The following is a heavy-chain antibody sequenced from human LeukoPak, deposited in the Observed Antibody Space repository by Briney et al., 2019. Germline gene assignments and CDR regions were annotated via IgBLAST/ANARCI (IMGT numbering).Heavy chain of an antibody. D-gene: IGHD3-3*02. CDR1: GFTFSSYD. CDR2: IGIGGDT. Sequence: GGSLRLSCGASGFTFSSYDVHWVRQATGKGLEWVSAIGIGGDTYYAGSVKGRFNISRENANNSLYLQRDGLTAVCTAVYYCERLHRALLNGMDVWGQGTTVTVSS. CDR3: ERLHRALLNGMDV. J-gene: IGHJ6*02. V-gene: IGHV3-13*04.